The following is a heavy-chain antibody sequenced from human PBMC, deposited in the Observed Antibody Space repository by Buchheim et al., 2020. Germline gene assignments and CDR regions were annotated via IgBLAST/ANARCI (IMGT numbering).Heavy chain of an antibody. V-gene: IGHV4-59*11. Sequence: QVQLQESGPGLVKPSETLSLSCNVSGGSISSHYWSWIRQPPGKGLEWIGYFYYSGSTNYNPSLKSRVTISVDTSKNQFFLKLNSVTAADTAVYYCAYSSGWDAEYFQHWGQGTL. CDR2: FYYSGST. CDR3: AYSSGWDAEYFQH. D-gene: IGHD6-19*01. J-gene: IGHJ1*01. CDR1: GGSISSHY.